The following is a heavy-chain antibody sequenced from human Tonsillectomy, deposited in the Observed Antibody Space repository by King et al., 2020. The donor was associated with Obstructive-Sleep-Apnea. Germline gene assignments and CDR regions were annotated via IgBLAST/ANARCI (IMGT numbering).Heavy chain of an antibody. CDR3: ANAPVLLWFGELIVDY. J-gene: IGHJ4*02. Sequence: VQLVESGGGLVQPGGALRLSCAASGFTFGSYAMSWVRQTPGKGLEWVSAISVSGGSTFYADSVKGRFTISRDNSKNTLYLQMNSLRAEDTAVYYCANAPVLLWFGELIVDYWGQGTLVTVSS. CDR1: GFTFGSYA. D-gene: IGHD3-10*01. CDR2: ISVSGGST. V-gene: IGHV3-23*04.